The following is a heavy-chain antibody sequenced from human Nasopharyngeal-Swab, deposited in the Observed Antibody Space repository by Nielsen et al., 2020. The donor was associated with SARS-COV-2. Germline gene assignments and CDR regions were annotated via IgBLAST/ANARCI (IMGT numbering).Heavy chain of an antibody. CDR3: AKAPRGITMSYFQH. D-gene: IGHD3-10*02. CDR2: ISGSGGST. V-gene: IGHV3-23*01. J-gene: IGHJ1*01. CDR1: GFTFSSYA. Sequence: LSLTCAASGFTFSSYAMGWVRQAPGKGLEWVSAISGSGGSTYYADSVKGRFTISRDNSKNTLYLQMNSLRAEDTAVYYCAKAPRGITMSYFQHWGQGTLVTVSS.